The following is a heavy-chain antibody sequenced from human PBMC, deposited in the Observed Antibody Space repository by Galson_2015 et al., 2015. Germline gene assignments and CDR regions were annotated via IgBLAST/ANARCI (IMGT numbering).Heavy chain of an antibody. CDR1: GYSFTSYW. V-gene: IGHV5-51*01. CDR2: IYSGDSDT. CDR3: ARHRGYYYYYYMDF. D-gene: IGHD3-10*01. Sequence: SGAEVKKPGESLKISCKGSGYSFTSYWIGWVRQMTGKGLEWMGIIYSGDSDTRYSPSFQGKVTISADKSIITAYLQWSSLKALDTAMYYCARHRGYYYYYYMDFWGKGTTVTVS. J-gene: IGHJ6*03.